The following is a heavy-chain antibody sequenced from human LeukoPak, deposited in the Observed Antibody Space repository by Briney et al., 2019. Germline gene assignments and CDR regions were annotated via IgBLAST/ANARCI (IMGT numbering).Heavy chain of an antibody. Sequence: SETLSLTCTVSGGSVSSGSYYWSWIRQPPGKGLEWIGYIYYSGSTNYNPSLKSRVTISVDTSKNQFSLKLRSVTAADTAVYYCARVPISDSRGYYSAAFDIWGQGTMVTVSS. CDR1: GGSVSSGSYY. D-gene: IGHD3-22*01. CDR2: IYYSGST. V-gene: IGHV4-61*01. J-gene: IGHJ3*02. CDR3: ARVPISDSRGYYSAAFDI.